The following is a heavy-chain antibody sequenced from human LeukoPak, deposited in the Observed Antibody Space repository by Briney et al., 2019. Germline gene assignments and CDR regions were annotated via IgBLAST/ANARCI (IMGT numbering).Heavy chain of an antibody. D-gene: IGHD3/OR15-3a*01. CDR3: TRGSSRTGYNC. CDR1: GFTLSSYA. Sequence: PGGSLRLSCAASGFTLSSYAMTWVRQAPGKGLEWVSAIASGGSTYYADPVKGRFTISRDNSKNTLYLQMNSLRVEDTAVYYCTRGSSRTGYNCWGQGVLVTVSS. V-gene: IGHV3-23*01. CDR2: IASGGST. J-gene: IGHJ4*02.